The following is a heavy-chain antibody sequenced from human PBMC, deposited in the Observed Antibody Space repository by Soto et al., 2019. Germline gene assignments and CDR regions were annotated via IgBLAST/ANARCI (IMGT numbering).Heavy chain of an antibody. V-gene: IGHV1-2*02. CDR1: GYSFTDYY. CDR3: ARVGPTGWFDP. Sequence: QVHLVQSGAGVKKPGASVKVSCKASGYSFTDYYMHWVRQAPGQGLEWMGWINTKTGGTNYAQRFQDRVTMTGDTSINTAYMELSRLRSDDTAVYYCARVGPTGWFDPWGQGTLVTVPS. CDR2: INTKTGGT. J-gene: IGHJ5*02.